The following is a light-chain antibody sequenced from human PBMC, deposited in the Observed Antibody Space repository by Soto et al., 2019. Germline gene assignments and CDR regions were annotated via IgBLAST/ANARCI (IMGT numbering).Light chain of an antibody. CDR1: QTISSW. Sequence: DIHVTHARSPLSGSVCDGVNITCRASQTISSWLAWYQQKPGKAPKLLIYKASTLKSGVPSRFSGSGSGTEFTLTISSLQPDDFATYYCQHYNSYSEAFGQGTKVDIK. J-gene: IGKJ1*01. CDR3: QHYNSYSEA. V-gene: IGKV1-5*03. CDR2: KAS.